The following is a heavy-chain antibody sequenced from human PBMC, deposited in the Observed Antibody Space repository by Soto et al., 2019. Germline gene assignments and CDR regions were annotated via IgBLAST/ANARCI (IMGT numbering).Heavy chain of an antibody. Sequence: PLETLSLTCTVSGGSISSGDYYWSWIRQPPGKGLEWIGYIYYSGSTYYNPSLKSRVTISVDTSKNQFSLKLSSVTAADTAVYYCARVGGYCISTSCYFGDYYYGMDVWGQGTTVTVSS. CDR3: ARVGGYCISTSCYFGDYYYGMDV. D-gene: IGHD2-2*01. CDR1: GGSISSGDYY. CDR2: IYYSGST. J-gene: IGHJ6*02. V-gene: IGHV4-30-4*01.